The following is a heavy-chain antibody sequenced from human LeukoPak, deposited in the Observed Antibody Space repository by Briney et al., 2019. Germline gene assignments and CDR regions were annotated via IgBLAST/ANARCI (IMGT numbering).Heavy chain of an antibody. CDR1: GGSVSSYY. D-gene: IGHD1-26*01. CDR3: ARVGAEVGASDI. Sequence: SETLSLTCTVSGGSVSSYYWSWIRQPPGKGLEWIGYIYYSGSTNYNPSLKSRVTISVDTSKNQFSLKLSSVTAVDTAVYYCARVGAEVGASDIWGQGTMVTVSS. J-gene: IGHJ3*02. CDR2: IYYSGST. V-gene: IGHV4-59*02.